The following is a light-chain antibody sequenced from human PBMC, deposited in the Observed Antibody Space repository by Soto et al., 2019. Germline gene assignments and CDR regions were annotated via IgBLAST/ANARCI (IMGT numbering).Light chain of an antibody. J-gene: IGKJ2*01. Sequence: EVVLTQSPATLSVSPGDRATLSCRASQSVSRNLAWYQQKPGQAPRLLIYGASTRATGVPARFSGSGSATEFTLSISSLQSEDVAVYYCQLYGDWTPETFGQGTKLEI. CDR3: QLYGDWTPET. CDR1: QSVSRN. V-gene: IGKV3-15*01. CDR2: GAS.